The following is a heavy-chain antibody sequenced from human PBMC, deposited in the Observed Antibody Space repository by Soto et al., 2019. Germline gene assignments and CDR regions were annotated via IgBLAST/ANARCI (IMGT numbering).Heavy chain of an antibody. V-gene: IGHV1-46*01. J-gene: IGHJ4*02. Sequence: QVQLVQSGAEVKKPGASVKVSCKASGYTFTSYYMHWVRQAPGQGLEWMGIINPSGGSTSYAQKFEGGVTMTGDTSTRTVYREVRSLRSEDTAVYYCAGTGGSYKGGFDCWGQGTLVTVSS. D-gene: IGHD1-26*01. CDR2: INPSGGST. CDR1: GYTFTSYY. CDR3: AGTGGSYKGGFDC.